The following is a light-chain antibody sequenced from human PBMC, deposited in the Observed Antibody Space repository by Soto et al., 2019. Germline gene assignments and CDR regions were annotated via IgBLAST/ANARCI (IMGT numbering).Light chain of an antibody. CDR3: LQRSAWPLT. CDR2: DAS. V-gene: IGKV3D-20*02. J-gene: IGKJ3*01. Sequence: EIVLTQSPGTLSLSPGERATLSCRASQSVSSSYLAWYQQKPGQSPRLLIFDASSRATGTPARFSGSGSGTDFTLTISSLEPEDFALYHCLQRSAWPLTYGPGTKVDIK. CDR1: QSVSSSY.